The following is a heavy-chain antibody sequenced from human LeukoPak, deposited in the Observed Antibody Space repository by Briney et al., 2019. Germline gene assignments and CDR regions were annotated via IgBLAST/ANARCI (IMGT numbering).Heavy chain of an antibody. V-gene: IGHV3-21*01. CDR2: ISSSSSYI. Sequence: GGSLRLSCAASGFTFSSYSMNWVRQAPGKGLEWVSSISSSSSYIYYADSVKGRFTISGDNAKNSLYLQMNSLRAEDTAVYYCARDCSSTSCYKGYYYYYMDVWGKGTTVTVSS. D-gene: IGHD2-2*02. CDR3: ARDCSSTSCYKGYYYYYMDV. CDR1: GFTFSSYS. J-gene: IGHJ6*03.